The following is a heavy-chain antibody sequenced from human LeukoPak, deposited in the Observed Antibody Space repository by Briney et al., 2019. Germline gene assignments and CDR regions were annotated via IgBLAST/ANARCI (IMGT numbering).Heavy chain of an antibody. Sequence: GASVTVSCKASGYTFTNYAISWVRQAPGQGLEWMGWISVFNSKTNYSQQFQGRVTMTTDTSTSTAYMELMSLRSDDTAVYYCARDVAIFGVVPYWGFDYWGQGTQVTVSS. V-gene: IGHV1-18*01. D-gene: IGHD3-3*01. CDR1: GYTFTNYA. J-gene: IGHJ4*02. CDR3: ARDVAIFGVVPYWGFDY. CDR2: ISVFNSKT.